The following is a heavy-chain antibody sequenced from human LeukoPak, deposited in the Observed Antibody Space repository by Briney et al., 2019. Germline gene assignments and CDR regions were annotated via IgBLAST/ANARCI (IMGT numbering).Heavy chain of an antibody. J-gene: IGHJ4*02. CDR3: ARGIRFAFTVRGGYDY. Sequence: PSETLSLTCAVYGGSFSGYYWSWIRQPPGKGLEWIGEINHSGSTNYNPSLKSRVTISVDTSKNQFSLKLSSVTAADTAVYYRARGIRFAFTVRGGYDYWGQGTLVTVSS. D-gene: IGHD3-10*01. V-gene: IGHV4-34*01. CDR2: INHSGST. CDR1: GGSFSGYY.